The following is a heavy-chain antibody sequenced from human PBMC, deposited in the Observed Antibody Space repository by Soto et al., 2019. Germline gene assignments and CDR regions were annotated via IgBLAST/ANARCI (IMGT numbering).Heavy chain of an antibody. D-gene: IGHD3-22*01. CDR3: ARGYYDSSGYSLRRLFDY. Sequence: QVQLQESGPGLVKPSQTLSLTCTVSGGSISSGGYYWSWIRQHPGKGPEWLGYICYSGSTYYNPSLKSRFTIAVDPSKSQFSLKLGSVTAADTAVYYCARGYYDSSGYSLRRLFDYWGQGTLVTVSS. CDR1: GGSISSGGYY. V-gene: IGHV4-31*03. J-gene: IGHJ4*02. CDR2: ICYSGST.